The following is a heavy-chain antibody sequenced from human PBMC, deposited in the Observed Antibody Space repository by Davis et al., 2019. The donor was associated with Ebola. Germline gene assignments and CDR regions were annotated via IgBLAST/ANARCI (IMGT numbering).Heavy chain of an antibody. D-gene: IGHD1-26*01. CDR2: INHSGST. J-gene: IGHJ5*02. CDR1: GGSISSGGYS. V-gene: IGHV4-34*01. Sequence: SETLSLTCAVSGGSISSGGYSWSWIRQPPGKGLEWIGEINHSGSTNYNPSLKSRVTISVDTSKNQFSLKLSSVTAADTAVYYCARGVGATTGWFDPWGQGTLVTVSS. CDR3: ARGVGATTGWFDP.